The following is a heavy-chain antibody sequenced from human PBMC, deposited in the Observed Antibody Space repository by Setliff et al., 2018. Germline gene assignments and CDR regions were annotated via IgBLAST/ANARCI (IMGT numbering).Heavy chain of an antibody. D-gene: IGHD2-15*01. J-gene: IGHJ3*02. Sequence: SGPTLVNPTQTLTLTCTFSGFSLPTTGVAVGWIRQPPGKALEWLALIYWGDDKRYSPSLKSRLTIVKDTSKNQVVLTMTNMDPVDTATYYCAHRPKMGSDGFYSAFDIWGQGTMVTVSS. CDR3: AHRPKMGSDGFYSAFDI. V-gene: IGHV2-5*02. CDR1: GFSLPTTGVA. CDR2: IYWGDDK.